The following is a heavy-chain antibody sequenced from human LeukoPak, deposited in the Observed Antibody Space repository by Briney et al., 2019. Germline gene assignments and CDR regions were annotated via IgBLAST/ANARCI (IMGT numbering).Heavy chain of an antibody. CDR1: GFTFSSYS. CDR3: ARYCSSTSCSGELPLYYYYYMDV. J-gene: IGHJ6*03. CDR2: IRYDGSNK. Sequence: PGGSLRLSCAASGFTFSSYSMNWVRQAPGKGLEWVAFIRYDGSNKYYADSVKGRFTISRDNAKNSLYLQMNSLRAEDTAVYYCARYCSSTSCSGELPLYYYYYMDVWGKGTTVTVSS. D-gene: IGHD2-2*01. V-gene: IGHV3-33*08.